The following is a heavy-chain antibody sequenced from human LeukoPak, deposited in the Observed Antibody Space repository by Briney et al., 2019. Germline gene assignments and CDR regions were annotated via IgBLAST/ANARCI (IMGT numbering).Heavy chain of an antibody. V-gene: IGHV3-48*01. CDR1: GFIFSNYG. CDR2: ISSSSSTI. Sequence: PGGSLRLSXAASGFIFSNYGMNWVRQAPGKGLEWVSYISSSSSTIYYADSVKGRFTISRDDAKNSLYLQMNSLRAEDTAVYYCSRTPTSGGYWGHGTLVTVSS. CDR3: SRTPTSGGY. J-gene: IGHJ4*01.